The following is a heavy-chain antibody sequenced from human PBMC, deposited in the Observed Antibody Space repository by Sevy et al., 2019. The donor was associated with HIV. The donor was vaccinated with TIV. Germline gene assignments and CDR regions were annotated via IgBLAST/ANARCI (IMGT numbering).Heavy chain of an antibody. CDR1: GFSFSTYW. J-gene: IGHJ4*02. Sequence: GESLKISCAASGFSFSTYWMTWVRQAPGKGLEWVATMNQDGTERDYVDSVKGRFTISRDNTKTSLFLQMNSLSVEDTGVYYCVREGLGGFSYSLDCWGQGTLVTVSS. V-gene: IGHV3-7*01. CDR2: MNQDGTER. D-gene: IGHD3-16*01. CDR3: VREGLGGFSYSLDC.